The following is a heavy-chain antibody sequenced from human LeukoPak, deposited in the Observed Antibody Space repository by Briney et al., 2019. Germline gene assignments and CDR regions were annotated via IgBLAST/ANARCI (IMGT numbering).Heavy chain of an antibody. V-gene: IGHV3-21*01. J-gene: IGHJ4*02. CDR2: ISSSSSYI. CDR1: GFTFSSYS. Sequence: GGSLRLSCAASGFTFSSYSMNWVRQAPGKGLEWVSSISSSSSYIYYADSVKGRFAISRDNAKNSLHLQMNSLRAEDTAVYYCAKNYYDSSGLFDYWGQGTLVIVSS. CDR3: AKNYYDSSGLFDY. D-gene: IGHD3-22*01.